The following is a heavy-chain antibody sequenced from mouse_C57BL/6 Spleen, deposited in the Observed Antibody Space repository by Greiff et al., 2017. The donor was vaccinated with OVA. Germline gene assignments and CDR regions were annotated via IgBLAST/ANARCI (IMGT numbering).Heavy chain of an antibody. CDR2: IDPENGDT. D-gene: IGHD2-5*01. CDR1: GFNIKDDY. CDR3: TSYYSNPFAY. Sequence: EVQLQQSGAELVRPGASVKLSCTASGFNIKDDYMHWVKQRPEQGLEWIGWIDPENGDTEYASKFQGKATITADTSSNTAYLQLSSLTSEDTAVYYCTSYYSNPFAYWGPVALVTVSA. V-gene: IGHV14-4*01. J-gene: IGHJ3*01.